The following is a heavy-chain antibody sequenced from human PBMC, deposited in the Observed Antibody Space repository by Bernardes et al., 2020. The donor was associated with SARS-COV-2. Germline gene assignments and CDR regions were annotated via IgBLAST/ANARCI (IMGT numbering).Heavy chain of an antibody. D-gene: IGHD5-18*01. Sequence: GGSLRLSCAASGFTVSSNFLTWVRQPPEKGLEWVSLISSGGVTSYADSVKGRFTISRDNSQNTLYLQMNSLRAEDSAIYYCARKYTYGFDWGQGTPVTVSS. CDR1: GFTVSSNF. J-gene: IGHJ4*02. CDR3: ARKYTYGFD. V-gene: IGHV3-53*01. CDR2: ISSGGVT.